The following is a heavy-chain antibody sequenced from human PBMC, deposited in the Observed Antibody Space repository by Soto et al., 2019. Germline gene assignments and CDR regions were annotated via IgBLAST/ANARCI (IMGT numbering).Heavy chain of an antibody. CDR3: GRESGETWDYEAS. D-gene: IGHD1-7*01. V-gene: IGHV4-4*07. Sequence: QVQLQESGPGLVRPSETLSLTCTVSGGSMSSYRWSWIRQPAGKGLEWIGRLNTYGNTHYNPSLKSRVNGSVDTSRNQFCLTLRSVTAADSAVYHCGRESGETWDYEASWGHGTPVTVSS. J-gene: IGHJ5*01. CDR2: LNTYGNT. CDR1: GGSMSSYR.